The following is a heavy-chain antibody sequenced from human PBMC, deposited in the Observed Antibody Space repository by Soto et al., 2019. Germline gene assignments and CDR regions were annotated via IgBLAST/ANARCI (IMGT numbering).Heavy chain of an antibody. CDR1: GFTFSNYW. Sequence: GGSLRLSCAASGFTFSNYWMHWVRQAPGKGLVWISRINDQGGSPTYADSVKGRFTISRDNAKNSLYLQMNSLRAEDTAVYYCARDNLDSSGYNPTDYWGQGTLVTVSS. D-gene: IGHD3-22*01. V-gene: IGHV3-74*01. CDR2: INDQGGSP. CDR3: ARDNLDSSGYNPTDY. J-gene: IGHJ4*02.